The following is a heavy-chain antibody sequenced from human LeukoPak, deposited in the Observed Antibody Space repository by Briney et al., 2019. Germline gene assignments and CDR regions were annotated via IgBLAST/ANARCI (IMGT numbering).Heavy chain of an antibody. CDR2: MNPNSGNT. CDR3: ARGPSSGWYSPRMNY. J-gene: IGHJ4*02. V-gene: IGHV1-8*01. D-gene: IGHD6-19*01. CDR1: GYTFTSYD. Sequence: ASVKVPCKASGYTFTSYDINWVRQATGQGLEWMGWMNPNSGNTGYAQKFQGRVTMTRNTSISTAYMELSSLRSEDTAVYYYARGPSSGWYSPRMNYWGQGTLVTVSS.